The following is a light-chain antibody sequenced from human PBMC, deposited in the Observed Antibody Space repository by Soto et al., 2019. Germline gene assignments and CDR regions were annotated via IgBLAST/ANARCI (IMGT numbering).Light chain of an antibody. Sequence: QSALTQPASVSGSPGQSITISCTGTSSDVGGYNYVSWYQQHPGKAPKLMIYEVSNRPSGVSNRFSGSKSGNTASLTISGLQSDDEADYYCAVWDDSLNGHLVFGGGTKLTVL. J-gene: IGLJ2*01. CDR3: AVWDDSLNGHLV. CDR1: SSDVGGYNY. CDR2: EVS. V-gene: IGLV2-14*01.